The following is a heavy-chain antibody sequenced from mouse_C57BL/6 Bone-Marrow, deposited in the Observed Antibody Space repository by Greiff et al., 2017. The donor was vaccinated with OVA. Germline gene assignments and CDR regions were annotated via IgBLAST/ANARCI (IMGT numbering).Heavy chain of an antibody. CDR2: INPSTGGT. CDR3: ARVGRGDYFDY. Sequence: VQLQQSGPELVKPGASVKISCKASGYSFTGYYMNWVKQSPEKSLEWIGEINPSTGGTTYNQKFKAKATLTVDKSSSTAYMQLKGRTSEDSAVYYCARVGRGDYFDYWGQGTTLTVSS. J-gene: IGHJ2*01. V-gene: IGHV1-42*01. CDR1: GYSFTGYY. D-gene: IGHD4-1*01.